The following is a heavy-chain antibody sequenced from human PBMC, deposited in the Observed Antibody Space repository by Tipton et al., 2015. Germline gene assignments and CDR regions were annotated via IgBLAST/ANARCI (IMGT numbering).Heavy chain of an antibody. V-gene: IGHV4-39*07. CDR1: GGSISSSRYY. D-gene: IGHD6-19*01. CDR2: IYFSGST. CDR3: ARAPAQAVVGRWFDP. J-gene: IGHJ5*02. Sequence: TLSLTCTVSGGSISSSRYYWGWIRQPPGKGLEWIGSIYFSGSTYYNPSLKSRVTMSVETSTNQFSLKLTSVIGADTAMYYCARAPAQAVVGRWFDPWGRGTLVVVSS.